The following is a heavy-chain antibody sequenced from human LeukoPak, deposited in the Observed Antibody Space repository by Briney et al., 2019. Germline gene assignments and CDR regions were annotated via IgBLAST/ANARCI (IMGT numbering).Heavy chain of an antibody. CDR1: GYSISSGYY. CDR2: IYHSGST. D-gene: IGHD7-27*01. Sequence: PSETLSLTCTVSGYSISSGYYWGWIRPPPGKGLEWIGSIYHSGSTYYNPSLKSRVTISVDTSKNQFSLKLSSVTAADTAVYYCARGWGANWFDPWGQGTLVTVSS. CDR3: ARGWGANWFDP. J-gene: IGHJ5*02. V-gene: IGHV4-38-2*02.